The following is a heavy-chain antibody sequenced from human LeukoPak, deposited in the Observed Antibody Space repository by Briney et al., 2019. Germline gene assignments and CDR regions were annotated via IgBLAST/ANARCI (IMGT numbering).Heavy chain of an antibody. Sequence: GGSLRLSCAASGFTFSSYSMSWVRQAPGKGLEWVSYISSSSSTIYYADSVKGRFTISRDNAKNSLYLQMNSLRAEDTAVYYCARHRGYIDIWGQGTMVTVSS. D-gene: IGHD5-18*01. J-gene: IGHJ3*02. CDR1: GFTFSSYS. CDR3: ARHRGYIDI. CDR2: ISSSSSTI. V-gene: IGHV3-48*01.